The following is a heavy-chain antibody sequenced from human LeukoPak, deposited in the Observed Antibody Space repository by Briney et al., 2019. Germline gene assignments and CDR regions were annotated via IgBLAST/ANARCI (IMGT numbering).Heavy chain of an antibody. CDR3: ARDSWLLDWLSAPYFDY. CDR2: INAGNGDT. Sequence: ASVKVSCTASGYTFTSYAMHWVRQAPGQRLEWVGWINAGNGDTKYSQKFQGRVTITRDTSASTAYMELSSLRSEDTAVYYCARDSWLLDWLSAPYFDYWGQGPLVTVSS. CDR1: GYTFTSYA. J-gene: IGHJ4*02. D-gene: IGHD3-9*01. V-gene: IGHV1-3*01.